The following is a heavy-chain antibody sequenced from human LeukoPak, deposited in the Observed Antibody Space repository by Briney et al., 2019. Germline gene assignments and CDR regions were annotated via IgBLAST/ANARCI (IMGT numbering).Heavy chain of an antibody. CDR2: VDISGGT. CDR3: AKRCSSTSCPQFYFDY. J-gene: IGHJ4*02. D-gene: IGHD2-2*01. V-gene: IGHV3-23*01. CDR1: GFTFSNYA. Sequence: GGSLRLSCAASGFTFSNYAMSWVRQAPGKGLEWVSSVDISGGTYYPDSVEGRFTISRDIAKNTVYLQMNSLRVEDTALYYCAKRCSSTSCPQFYFDYWGQGTLVTVSS.